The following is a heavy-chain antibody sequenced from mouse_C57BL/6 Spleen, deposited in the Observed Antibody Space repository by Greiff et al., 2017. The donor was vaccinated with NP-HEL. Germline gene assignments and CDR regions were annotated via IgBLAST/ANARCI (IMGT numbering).Heavy chain of an antibody. D-gene: IGHD1-1*01. CDR2: IDPEDGDT. Sequence: EVKLQESGAELVRPGASVKLSCTASGFNIKDYYMHWVKQRPEQGLEWIGRIDPEDGDTEYAPKFQGKATMTADTSSNTAYLQLSSLTSEDTAVYYCTTGSTTVVAPYWYFDVWGTGTTVTVSS. CDR1: GFNIKDYY. CDR3: TTGSTTVVAPYWYFDV. V-gene: IGHV14-1*01. J-gene: IGHJ1*03.